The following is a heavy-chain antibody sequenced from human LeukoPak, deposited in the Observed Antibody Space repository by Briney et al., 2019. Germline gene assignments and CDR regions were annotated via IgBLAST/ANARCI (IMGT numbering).Heavy chain of an antibody. CDR1: GFTFSGFA. J-gene: IGHJ4*02. V-gene: IGHV3-23*01. CDR2: ISGGGEAT. Sequence: PGGSLRLSCAASGFTFSGFAMSWVRQVPGKGLEWVSGISGGGEATFYADSVKGRFTSSRDSSTNTLYLQMNSLRAEDTAVYYCARPKISSDYDFWSGYYHSYFEYWGQGTLVTVSS. CDR3: ARPKISSDYDFWSGYYHSYFEY. D-gene: IGHD3-3*01.